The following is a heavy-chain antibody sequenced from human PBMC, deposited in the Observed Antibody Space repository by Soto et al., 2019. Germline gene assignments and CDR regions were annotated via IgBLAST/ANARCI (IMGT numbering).Heavy chain of an antibody. CDR1: GYTFTSYG. D-gene: IGHD3-3*01. CDR3: ARAPVTIFGKPDAFDI. V-gene: IGHV1-18*01. CDR2: ISAYNGNT. Sequence: ASVKVSCKASGYTFTSYGISWVRQAPGQGLEWMGWISAYNGNTNYAQKLQGRVTMTTDTSTSTAYMELRSLRSDDTAVYYCARAPVTIFGKPDAFDIWGQGTMVTVSS. J-gene: IGHJ3*02.